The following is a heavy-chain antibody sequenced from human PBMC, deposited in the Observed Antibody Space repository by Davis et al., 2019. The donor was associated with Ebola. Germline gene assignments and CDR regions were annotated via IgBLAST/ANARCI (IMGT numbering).Heavy chain of an antibody. J-gene: IGHJ6*03. Sequence: PGGSLRLSCAASGFTFSSYAMHWVRQAPGKGLEWVAFIRYDGSNKYYADSVKGRFTISRDNSKNTLYLQMNSLRAEDTAVYYCAKEYGVGWPNYYYYMDVWGKGTTVTVSS. D-gene: IGHD3-3*01. CDR1: GFTFSSYA. CDR3: AKEYGVGWPNYYYYMDV. CDR2: IRYDGSNK. V-gene: IGHV3-30*02.